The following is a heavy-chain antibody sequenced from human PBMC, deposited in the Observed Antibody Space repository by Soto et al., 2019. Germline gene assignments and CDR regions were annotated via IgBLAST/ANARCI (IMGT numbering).Heavy chain of an antibody. V-gene: IGHV1-18*01. J-gene: IGHJ5*02. CDR1: GYTFSSYG. Sequence: GASVKVSCKASGYTFSSYGISWWLQCPGQGLEWMGCISAYNGNTNYSQKLQGRVTMTTDTSTSTAYMELRSLRSDDTAVYYCARSEFGPRGWFDPWGQGTLVTVSS. CDR2: ISAYNGNT. D-gene: IGHD3-10*01. CDR3: ARSEFGPRGWFDP.